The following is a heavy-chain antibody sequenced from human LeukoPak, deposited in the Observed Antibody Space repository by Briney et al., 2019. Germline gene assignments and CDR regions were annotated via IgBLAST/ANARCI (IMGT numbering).Heavy chain of an antibody. J-gene: IGHJ4*02. CDR1: GFTFSDYY. Sequence: GGSLRLSCAASGFTFSDYYMSWIRHAPGKGLEWGSYISSSSSYTNYADSVKGRFTISRDNAKNSLYLQMNSLRAEDTAVYYCARVLYYYGSGSYYSGYYFDYWGQGTLVTVSS. CDR3: ARVLYYYGSGSYYSGYYFDY. D-gene: IGHD3-10*01. CDR2: ISSSSSYT. V-gene: IGHV3-11*06.